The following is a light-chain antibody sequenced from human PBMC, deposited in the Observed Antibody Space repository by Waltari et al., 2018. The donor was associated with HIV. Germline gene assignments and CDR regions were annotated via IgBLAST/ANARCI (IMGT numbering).Light chain of an antibody. V-gene: IGKV3-20*01. J-gene: IGKJ4*01. CDR2: GAS. CDR3: KQYGSSAGLT. CDR1: RNVASNF. Sequence: EIVLTQSPGTLSLSPGERATLSCRASRNVASNFLAWYQEKLGQPPRLLIYGASSRATGTSARFSGSGSGTDFSLTISRLEPEDFAVYFCKQYGSSAGLTFGGGTKVEIK.